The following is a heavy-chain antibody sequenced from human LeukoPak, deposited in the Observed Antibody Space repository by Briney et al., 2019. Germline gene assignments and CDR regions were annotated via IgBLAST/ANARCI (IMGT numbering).Heavy chain of an antibody. CDR1: GYTFTSYY. J-gene: IGHJ6*02. V-gene: IGHV3-33*01. Sequence: SCKASGYTFTSYYMHWVRQAPGKGLEWVAVIWYDGSNKYYADSVKGRFTISRDNSKNTLYLQMNSLRAEDTAVYYCARDRSGWYVRSTYYYYGMDVWGQGTTVTVSS. CDR3: ARDRSGWYVRSTYYYYGMDV. CDR2: IWYDGSNK. D-gene: IGHD6-19*01.